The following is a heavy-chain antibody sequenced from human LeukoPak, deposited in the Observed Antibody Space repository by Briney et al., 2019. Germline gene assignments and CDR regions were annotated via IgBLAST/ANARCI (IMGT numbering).Heavy chain of an antibody. CDR3: ARWSGDYGSGSNWFDP. J-gene: IGHJ5*02. CDR1: GGSISSNDYY. D-gene: IGHD3-10*01. Sequence: PSETLSLTCTVSGGSISSNDYYWSWIRQPPGKGLEWIGYIYYSGSTYYNPSLKSRLTISADTSKNQFSLKLRSVTAADTAVYYCARWSGDYGSGSNWFDPWGQGTLVTVSS. CDR2: IYYSGST. V-gene: IGHV4-30-4*01.